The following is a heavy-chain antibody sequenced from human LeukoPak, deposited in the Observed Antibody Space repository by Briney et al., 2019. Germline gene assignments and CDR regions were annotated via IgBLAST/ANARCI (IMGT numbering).Heavy chain of an antibody. D-gene: IGHD5-12*01. V-gene: IGHV4-61*01. J-gene: IGHJ4*02. CDR1: GGSISSSSYY. Sequence: SETLSLTCTVSGGSISSSSYYWSWIRQPPGKGLEWIGYVYYTGRTHDNPSLRSRVTILVDTSKNQFSLKLSSVTAADTAVYYCARVPTMEFDYWGQGTLVTVSS. CDR2: VYYTGRT. CDR3: ARVPTMEFDY.